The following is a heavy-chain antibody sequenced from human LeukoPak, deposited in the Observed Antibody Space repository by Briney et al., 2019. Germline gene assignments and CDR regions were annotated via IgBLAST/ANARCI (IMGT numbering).Heavy chain of an antibody. Sequence: GGSLRLSSAASGFTFSTSAMHWVRQAPGEGLEYVSAISSNGGTTYYANSVKGRFTISRDNSKKTVFLKTGSLRTEDMAVYYCARGEPDCDGGCPYWYLDLWGRGTLVTVSS. V-gene: IGHV3-64*01. D-gene: IGHD2-21*02. CDR3: ARGEPDCDGGCPYWYLDL. J-gene: IGHJ2*01. CDR1: GFTFSTSA. CDR2: ISSNGGTT.